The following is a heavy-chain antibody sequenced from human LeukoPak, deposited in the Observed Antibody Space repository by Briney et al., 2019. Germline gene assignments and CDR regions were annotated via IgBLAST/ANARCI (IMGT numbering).Heavy chain of an antibody. D-gene: IGHD2-2*01. V-gene: IGHV4-59*12. CDR2: IYYSGST. J-gene: IGHJ4*03. CDR3: ARDCGRNIVVGCIPFDN. CDR1: GGSFSSYY. Sequence: SETLSLTCTVSGGSFSSYYWSWIGQPPGKGLEWIGYIYYSGSTNYNPSLKSRVTISVDTSKNQFSLKLRSVTAADTAVYYCARDCGRNIVVGCIPFDNSGHGTLVTLSS.